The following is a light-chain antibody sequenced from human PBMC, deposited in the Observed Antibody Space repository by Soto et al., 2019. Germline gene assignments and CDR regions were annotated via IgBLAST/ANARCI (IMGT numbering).Light chain of an antibody. CDR1: SSDVGRYDY. Sequence: QSALTQPPSASGSPGESVTVSCTGASSDVGRYDYVSWYQQHPGKAPKLLIYGVTKRPSGVPDRFSGSKSGNTASLTISGLQAEDETDYYCSSYTSTNHVVFGGGTKLTVL. J-gene: IGLJ2*01. V-gene: IGLV2-8*01. CDR2: GVT. CDR3: SSYTSTNHVV.